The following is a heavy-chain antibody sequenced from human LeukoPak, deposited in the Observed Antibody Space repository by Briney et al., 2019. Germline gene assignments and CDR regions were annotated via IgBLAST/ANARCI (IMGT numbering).Heavy chain of an antibody. CDR2: IYTSGST. CDR1: GGSISSGSYY. J-gene: IGHJ4*02. Sequence: SETLSLTCTVSGGSISSGSYYWSWIRQPAGKGLEWIGRIYTSGSTNYNPSLKSRVTISVDTSKNQFSLKLSSVTAADTAVYYCARTGLRRDTAMVFDYWGQGTLVTVSS. V-gene: IGHV4-61*02. D-gene: IGHD5-18*01. CDR3: ARTGLRRDTAMVFDY.